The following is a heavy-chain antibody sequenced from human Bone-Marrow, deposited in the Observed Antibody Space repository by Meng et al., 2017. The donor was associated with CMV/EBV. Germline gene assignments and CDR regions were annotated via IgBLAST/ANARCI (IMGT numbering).Heavy chain of an antibody. D-gene: IGHD1-26*01. V-gene: IGHV3-30*02. CDR2: IRYDGSNK. J-gene: IGHJ6*02. CDR1: GFTFSSYG. Sequence: GESLKISCAASGFTFSSYGMHWVRQAPGKGLEWVAFIRYDGSNKYYADSVKGRFTISRDNSNNILFLQMDSLGAEDTAVYYCAKIGSFTYYYYGMDVWGQGTTVTVSS. CDR3: AKIGSFTYYYYGMDV.